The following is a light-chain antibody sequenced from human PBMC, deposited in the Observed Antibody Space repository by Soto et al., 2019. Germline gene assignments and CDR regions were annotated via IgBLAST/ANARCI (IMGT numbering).Light chain of an antibody. CDR3: WSYAGRRTFEV. CDR2: EGN. J-gene: IGLJ2*01. CDR1: SSDVGSYNL. Sequence: QSALTQPASVSGSPGQSITISCTGSSSDVGSYNLVSWYQQYPGKAPKLMIFEGNKRPSGVSNRFSASKSGNTASLTISELQAEDEADYYCWSYAGRRTFEVFGGGTKVTVL. V-gene: IGLV2-23*03.